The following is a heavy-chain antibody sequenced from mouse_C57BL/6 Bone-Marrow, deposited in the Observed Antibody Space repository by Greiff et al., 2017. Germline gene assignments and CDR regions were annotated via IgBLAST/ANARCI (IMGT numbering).Heavy chain of an antibody. CDR2: FHPYNDDT. J-gene: IGHJ2*01. D-gene: IGHD2-1*01. CDR3: ARGGNYGGYYFDY. Sequence: QVQLKESGAELVKPGAPVKMSCKASGYTFTTYPIEWMKQNHGKSLEWIGNFHPYNDDTKYNEKFKGKATLTVEKSSRTVYLELSRLTSDDSAVYYCARGGNYGGYYFDYGGQGTTLTVSS. V-gene: IGHV1-47*01. CDR1: GYTFTTYP.